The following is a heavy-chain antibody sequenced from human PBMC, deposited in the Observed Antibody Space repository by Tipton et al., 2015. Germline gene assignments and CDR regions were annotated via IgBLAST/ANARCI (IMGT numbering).Heavy chain of an antibody. CDR3: ARAGSGWYGSYCFDY. J-gene: IGHJ4*02. V-gene: IGHV4-61*05. Sequence: TLSLTCTVSGGSISSRSYYWGWIRQPPGKGLEWIGYISYTETSHYNPSLKSRVTISTDTSKIQFSLKLSSVTAADTAVYYCARAGSGWYGSYCFDYWGQGTLVTVSS. CDR2: ISYTETS. D-gene: IGHD6-19*01. CDR1: GGSISSRSYY.